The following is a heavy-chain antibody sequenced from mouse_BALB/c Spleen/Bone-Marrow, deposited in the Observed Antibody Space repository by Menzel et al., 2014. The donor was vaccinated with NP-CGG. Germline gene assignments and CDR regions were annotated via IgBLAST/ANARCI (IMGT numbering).Heavy chain of an antibody. CDR1: GIDLSSYA. CDR3: ARWYFTDSYGNTL. V-gene: IGHV5-6-5*01. CDR2: INTGGVA. J-gene: IGHJ3*02. D-gene: IGHD5-2*01. Sequence: EESGGRLVAPGGSLTLTCTVSGIDLSSYAMSWVRQAPGKGLEWIGYINTGGVAAYASWAKGRFTISKTSTTVDLKITSPTTDDTATYFCARWYFTDSYGNTLWGQGTLVTVS.